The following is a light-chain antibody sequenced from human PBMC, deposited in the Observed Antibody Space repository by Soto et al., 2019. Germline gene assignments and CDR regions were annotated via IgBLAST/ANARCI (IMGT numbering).Light chain of an antibody. CDR3: QQYYSYPLT. J-gene: IGKJ4*01. V-gene: IGKV3-20*01. CDR1: QSVSSSY. CDR2: GAS. Sequence: EIVLTQSPGTLSLSPGERATLSFMASQSVSSSYLAWYQQKPGQAPRLLIYGASSRATGIPDRFSGSGSGTDFTLTISCLQSEDFATYYCQQYYSYPLTFGGGTKVDIK.